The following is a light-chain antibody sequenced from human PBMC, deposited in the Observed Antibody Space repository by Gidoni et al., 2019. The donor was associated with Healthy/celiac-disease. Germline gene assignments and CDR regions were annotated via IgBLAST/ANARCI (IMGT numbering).Light chain of an antibody. CDR3: GTWDSSLSAGWV. CDR2: DNN. V-gene: IGLV1-51*01. CDR1: SSNIGNNY. J-gene: IGLJ3*02. Sequence: QSVLTQPPSVSAAPGQKVTISCSGSSSNIGNNYVSWYQQLPGTAPKLLIYDNNKRPSGIPDRFSGSKSGRSATLGITGLQTGDEADYYCGTWDSSLSAGWVFGGGTKLTVL.